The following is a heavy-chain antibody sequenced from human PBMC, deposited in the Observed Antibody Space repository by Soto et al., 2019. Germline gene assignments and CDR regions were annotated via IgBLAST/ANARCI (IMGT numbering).Heavy chain of an antibody. Sequence: QVQLQDSGPGLVKPSQTLSLTCTVSGGSISSEGYYWTCIRQHPEKGLEWIGYIYSSGNMDSKPSLKSRVSISMDTSTNAFSLKLTSVTAADKAIYFCARCGVAGLFSDSCGPGSLVTVSS. CDR1: GGSISSEGYY. J-gene: IGHJ5*01. D-gene: IGHD2-21*01. CDR3: ARCGVAGLFSDS. CDR2: IYSSGNM. V-gene: IGHV4-31*03.